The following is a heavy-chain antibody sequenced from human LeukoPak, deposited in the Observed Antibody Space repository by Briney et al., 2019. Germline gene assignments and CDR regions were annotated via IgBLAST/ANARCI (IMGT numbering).Heavy chain of an antibody. D-gene: IGHD6-13*01. CDR1: GYTFTSYD. V-gene: IGHV1-8*01. Sequence: GASVKVSCKASGYTFTSYDINWVRQATGQGLEWMGWMNPNSGTTGYAQKFQGRVTITRNTSISTAYMELSSLRAEDTAVYYCARQSSSWYFRYGYWGQGTLVTVSS. CDR3: ARQSSSWYFRYGY. J-gene: IGHJ4*02. CDR2: MNPNSGTT.